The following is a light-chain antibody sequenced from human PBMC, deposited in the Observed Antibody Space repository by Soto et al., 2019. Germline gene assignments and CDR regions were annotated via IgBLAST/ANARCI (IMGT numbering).Light chain of an antibody. J-gene: IGLJ2*01. CDR2: EVI. V-gene: IGLV2-8*01. CDR1: GSDVGAYNY. CDR3: GSFVGGTTLI. Sequence: QSALTQSPSASGIRGQSVTISCSGTGSDVGAYNYLSWYQHHPGKAPKLIIYEVIKRPSGVPDRFSGSKSGTTASLTVSGXXXXXXXXYYCGSFVGGTTLIFGGGTQLTVL.